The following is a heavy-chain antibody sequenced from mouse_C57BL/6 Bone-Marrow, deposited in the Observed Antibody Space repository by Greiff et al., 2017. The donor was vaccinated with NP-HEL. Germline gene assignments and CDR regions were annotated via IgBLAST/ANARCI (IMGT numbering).Heavy chain of an antibody. Sequence: VKLMESGPELVKPGASVKISCKASGYAFSSSWMNWVKQRPGKGLEWIGRIYPGDGDTNYNGKFKGKATLTADKSSSTAYMQLSSLTSEDSAVYFCARYYGSSEDYWGQGTTLTVSS. J-gene: IGHJ2*01. D-gene: IGHD1-1*01. CDR2: IYPGDGDT. CDR3: ARYYGSSEDY. V-gene: IGHV1-82*01. CDR1: GYAFSSSW.